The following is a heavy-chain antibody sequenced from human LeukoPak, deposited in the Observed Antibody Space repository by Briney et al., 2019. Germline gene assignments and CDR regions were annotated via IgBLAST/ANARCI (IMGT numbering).Heavy chain of an antibody. CDR1: GGSISSGGYY. V-gene: IGHV4-31*03. CDR3: ARDRSRYCSGGSCYGINY. CDR2: IYYSGST. D-gene: IGHD2-15*01. Sequence: SQTLSLTCTVSGGSISSGGYYWRWLRQHPGKGLEWIGYIYYSGSTYYNPSLKSRVTISVDTSKNQFSLKLSSVTAADSAVYYCARDRSRYCSGGSCYGINYWGQGTLVTVSP. J-gene: IGHJ4*02.